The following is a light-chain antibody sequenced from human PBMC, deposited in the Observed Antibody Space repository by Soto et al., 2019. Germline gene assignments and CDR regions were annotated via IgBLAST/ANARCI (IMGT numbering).Light chain of an antibody. CDR2: GAS. CDR3: QQYGSSSLYT. V-gene: IGKV3-20*01. Sequence: EIVLTQSPGTLSLSPGERATLSCRASQSVSISYLAWYQQKPGQAPRLLSYGASSRATGIPDRLSGSGSGTDFTLTISRLEPEDLAVYYCQQYGSSSLYTFGQGTKLEIK. J-gene: IGKJ2*01. CDR1: QSVSISY.